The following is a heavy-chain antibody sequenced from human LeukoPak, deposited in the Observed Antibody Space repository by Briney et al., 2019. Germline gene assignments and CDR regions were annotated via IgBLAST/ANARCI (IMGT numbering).Heavy chain of an antibody. CDR1: GYTFTGYY. CDR2: INPSGGST. J-gene: IGHJ4*02. Sequence: ASVKVSCKASGYTFTGYYMHWVRQAPGQGLEWMGIINPSGGSTSYAQKFQGRVTMTRDTSTSTVYMELSSLRSEDTAVYYCARDPNHLPRSFDCWGQGTLVTVSS. V-gene: IGHV1-46*01. CDR3: ARDPNHLPRSFDC.